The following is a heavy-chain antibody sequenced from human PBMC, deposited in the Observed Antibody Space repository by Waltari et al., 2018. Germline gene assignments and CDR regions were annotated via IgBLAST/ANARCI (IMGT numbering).Heavy chain of an antibody. CDR2: IYYSGST. D-gene: IGHD6-13*01. V-gene: IGHV4-59*08. J-gene: IGHJ5*02. CDR3: ARQDYQAAVGWEDWFDP. CDR1: GGSISSYY. Sequence: QVQLQESGPGLVKPSETLSLTCTVSGGSISSYYWSWIRQPPGKGLEWLGYIYYSGSTNYHPSLKSRVTRAVDTSKNQCSRKLSSVTAADTAVYYCARQDYQAAVGWEDWFDPWGQGTLVTVSS.